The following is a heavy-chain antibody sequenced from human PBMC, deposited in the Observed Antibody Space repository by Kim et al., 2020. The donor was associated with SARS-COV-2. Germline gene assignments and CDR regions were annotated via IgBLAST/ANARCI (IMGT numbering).Heavy chain of an antibody. CDR3: ARFLWTGGWNDVGDDTGFDY. J-gene: IGHJ4*02. V-gene: IGHV3-53*04. CDR1: GFTVSSNY. D-gene: IGHD1-1*01. CDR2: IYSGGST. Sequence: GGSLRLSCAASGFTVSSNYMSWVRQAPGKGLEWVSVIYSGGSTYYADSVKGRFTISRHNSKNTLYLQMHSLRAEDTAVYYCARFLWTGGWNDVGDDTGFDYWGQGTLVTVSS.